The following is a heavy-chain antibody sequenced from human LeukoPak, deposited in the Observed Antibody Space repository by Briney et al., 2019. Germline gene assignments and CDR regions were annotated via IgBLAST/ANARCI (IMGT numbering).Heavy chain of an antibody. J-gene: IGHJ4*02. CDR2: VNTDGSST. V-gene: IGHV3-74*01. D-gene: IGHD2-21*02. Sequence: GGSLRLSCAASGFTFSSYWMHWVRQAPGKGLVWVSRVNTDGSSTTYADSVKGRFTISRDNAKNTLYLQMNSLRAEDTAVYCCARDLRGIVVVTAIDYWGQGTLVTVSS. CDR3: ARDLRGIVVVTAIDY. CDR1: GFTFSSYW.